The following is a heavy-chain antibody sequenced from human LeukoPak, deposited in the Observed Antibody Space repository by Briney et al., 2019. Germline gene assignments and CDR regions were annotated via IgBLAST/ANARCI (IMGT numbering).Heavy chain of an antibody. CDR1: GGSISSSSAY. CDR3: ARHPQELVSPHFDY. CDR2: IYYSKNT. D-gene: IGHD6-13*01. J-gene: IGHJ4*02. V-gene: IGHV4-39*01. Sequence: SETLSLTCTVSGGSISSSSAYWGWIRQPPGKGLEWIGSIYYSKNTYYNPSLKSRVTISADTSKNQFSLTLGSVSATDTAVYYCARHPQELVSPHFDYWGQGTLVTVSS.